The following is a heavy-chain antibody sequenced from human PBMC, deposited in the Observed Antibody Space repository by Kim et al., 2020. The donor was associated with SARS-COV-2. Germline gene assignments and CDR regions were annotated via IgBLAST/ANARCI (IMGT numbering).Heavy chain of an antibody. Sequence: GESLKISCQGSGYNFTDFWIGWVRQMPGKGLEWMGMLYPGDSEATYSPSFQGQVSISADKSISTAYLQWSSLKASDTAIYYCTRQPYGITWDRTEVHSYYYYMDVWGKGTTVTVSS. D-gene: IGHD1-26*01. J-gene: IGHJ6*03. CDR2: LYPGDSEA. CDR1: GYNFTDFW. V-gene: IGHV5-51*01. CDR3: TRQPYGITWDRTEVHSYYYYMDV.